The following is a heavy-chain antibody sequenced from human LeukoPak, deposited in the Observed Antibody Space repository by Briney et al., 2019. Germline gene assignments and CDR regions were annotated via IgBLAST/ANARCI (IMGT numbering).Heavy chain of an antibody. Sequence: SVKVSCKASGGTFSSYAISWVRQAPGQGLEWMGGIIPIFGTANYAQKFQGRVTITTDESTSTAYMELSSLRSEDTVVYYCARHEYSSSSPDYWGQGTLVTVSS. CDR2: IIPIFGTA. D-gene: IGHD6-6*01. J-gene: IGHJ4*02. CDR3: ARHEYSSSSPDY. CDR1: GGTFSSYA. V-gene: IGHV1-69*05.